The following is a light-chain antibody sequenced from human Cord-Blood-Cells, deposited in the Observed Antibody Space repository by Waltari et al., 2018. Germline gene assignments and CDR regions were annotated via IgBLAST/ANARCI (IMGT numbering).Light chain of an antibody. CDR2: KAS. V-gene: IGKV1-5*03. CDR1: QSISSW. Sequence: DNQMPQSPSTLSASVGDRVNITCRTSQSISSWLAWYQQNPGKAPKLLIYKASSLESGVPSRFSDSGSGTEFTLTISSLQPDDFATYYCQQYNSYWTFGQGTKVEIK. J-gene: IGKJ1*01. CDR3: QQYNSYWT.